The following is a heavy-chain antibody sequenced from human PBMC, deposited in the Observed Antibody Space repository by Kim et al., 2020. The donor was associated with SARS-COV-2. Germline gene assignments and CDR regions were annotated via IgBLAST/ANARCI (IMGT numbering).Heavy chain of an antibody. V-gene: IGHV4-59*13. CDR2: IYYSGST. Sequence: SETLSLTCTVSGGSISSYYWCWIRQPPGKGLEWIGYIYYSGSTNYNPSLKSRVTISVDTSKNQFSLKLSSVTAADTAVYYCARETSTGYSSGWYDSGGEDFDYWGQGTLVTVSS. CDR1: GGSISSYY. D-gene: IGHD6-19*01. CDR3: ARETSTGYSSGWYDSGGEDFDY. J-gene: IGHJ4*02.